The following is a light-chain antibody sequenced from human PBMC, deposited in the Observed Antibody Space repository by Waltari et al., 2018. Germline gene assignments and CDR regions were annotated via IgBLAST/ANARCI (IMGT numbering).Light chain of an antibody. CDR3: SSYTSSSTRVV. V-gene: IGLV2-14*03. Sequence: QSALTQPASVSGSPRQSIPISCTGTSSDVGGSNYVSWYQQHPGKAPKLIIYDVSDRPSGVSNRLSGSKPGNTASLTISGLQAEDETDYYCSSYTSSSTRVVFGGGTKLTVL. J-gene: IGLJ2*01. CDR1: SSDVGGSNY. CDR2: DVS.